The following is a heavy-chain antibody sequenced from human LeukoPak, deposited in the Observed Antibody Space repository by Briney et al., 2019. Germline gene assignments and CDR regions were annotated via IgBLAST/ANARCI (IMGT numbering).Heavy chain of an antibody. V-gene: IGHV4-39*07. CDR2: IYYSGST. Sequence: SETLSLTCTVSGGSISSSSYYWGWIRQPPGKGLEWIGSIYYSGSTYYNPSLKSRVTISVDTSKNQFSLKLSSVTAVDTAVYYCARDGGYSYAYHDAFDIWGQGTMVTVSS. CDR1: GGSISSSSYY. J-gene: IGHJ3*02. D-gene: IGHD5-18*01. CDR3: ARDGGYSYAYHDAFDI.